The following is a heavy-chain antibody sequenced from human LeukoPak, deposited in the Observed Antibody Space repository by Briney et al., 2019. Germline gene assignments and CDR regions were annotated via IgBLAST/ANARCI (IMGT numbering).Heavy chain of an antibody. CDR2: IYYSGST. CDR1: GGSISSGGYY. CDR3: ARAYYYDSSGYYLYYYYGMDV. D-gene: IGHD3-22*01. V-gene: IGHV4-31*03. J-gene: IGHJ6*02. Sequence: SETLSLTCTVSGGSISSGGYYWSWIRQHPGKGLEWIGYIYYSGSTYYNPSLKGRVTISVDTSKNQFSLKLSSVTAADTAVYYCARAYYYDSSGYYLYYYYGMDVWGQGTTVTVSS.